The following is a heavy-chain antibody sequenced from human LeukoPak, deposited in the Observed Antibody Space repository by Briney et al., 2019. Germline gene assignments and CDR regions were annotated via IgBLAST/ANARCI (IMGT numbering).Heavy chain of an antibody. V-gene: IGHV3-53*01. CDR3: ARELRRRVVAATLGY. D-gene: IGHD2-15*01. CDR1: GFTVSSSF. CDR2: IYSGGST. J-gene: IGHJ4*02. Sequence: GGSLRLSCAASGFTVSSSFMSWVRQAPGKGLEWVSVIYSGGSTYYADSVKGRFTISRDNSKDTLYLQMNSLRAEDTAVYYCARELRRRVVAATLGYWGQGTLVTVSS.